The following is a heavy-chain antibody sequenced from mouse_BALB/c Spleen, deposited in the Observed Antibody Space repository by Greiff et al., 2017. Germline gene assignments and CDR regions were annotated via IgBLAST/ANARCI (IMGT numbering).Heavy chain of an antibody. D-gene: IGHD2-3*01. V-gene: IGHV5-4*02. Sequence: EVQRVESGGGLVKPGGSLKLSCAASGFTFSDYYMYWVRQTPEKRLEWVATISDGGSYTYYPDSVKGRFTISRDNAKNNLYLQMSSLKSEDTAMYYCARLMAWFAYWGQGTLVTVSA. J-gene: IGHJ3*01. CDR1: GFTFSDYY. CDR2: ISDGGSYT. CDR3: ARLMAWFAY.